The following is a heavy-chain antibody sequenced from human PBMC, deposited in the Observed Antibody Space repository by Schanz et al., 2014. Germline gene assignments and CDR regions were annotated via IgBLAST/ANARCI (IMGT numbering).Heavy chain of an antibody. CDR2: MYINSGST. CDR3: ARDGGRDGYNLAFDV. Sequence: EVQLLESGGDLVQPGGSLRLSCAVSGFTVNTNYMSWVRQAPGKGLEWISSMYINSGSTQYADSVKGRFIISRDSSKNTLFLQMNSLRAGDTAVYFCARDGGRDGYNLAFDVWGQGTLVTVSS. CDR1: GFTVNTNY. J-gene: IGHJ3*01. V-gene: IGHV3-53*01. D-gene: IGHD5-12*01.